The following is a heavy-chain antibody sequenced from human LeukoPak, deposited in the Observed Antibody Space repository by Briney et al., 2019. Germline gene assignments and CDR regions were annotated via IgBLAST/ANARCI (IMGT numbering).Heavy chain of an antibody. Sequence: GGSLRLSCATSGFIFSHYGMNWVRQAPGKGLEWISYISSTSTTIYYADSVRGRFTISRDNAKSSVYLQMNSLRAEDTAVYYCARDRAAGYRRYYFDYWGQGTLVTVSS. V-gene: IGHV3-48*01. J-gene: IGHJ4*02. CDR1: GFIFSHYG. CDR2: ISSTSTTI. D-gene: IGHD6-13*01. CDR3: ARDRAAGYRRYYFDY.